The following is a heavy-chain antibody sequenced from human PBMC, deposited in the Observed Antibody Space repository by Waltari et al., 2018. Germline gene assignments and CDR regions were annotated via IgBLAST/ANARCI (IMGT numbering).Heavy chain of an antibody. CDR1: GSPFRTYG. CDR3: ARERSVTGKGNLDY. V-gene: IGHV3-48*03. D-gene: IGHD3-10*01. CDR2: ISSGGTNM. Sequence: EVQLVESGGGLVQPGGSLGLSLPAFGSPFRTYGMNWVRQAPGKGLEWVSYISSGGTNMFYAESVKGRFTISRDNAKNSLYLHMNSLRVEDTAVYYCARERSVTGKGNLDYWGQGTLVTVSS. J-gene: IGHJ4*02.